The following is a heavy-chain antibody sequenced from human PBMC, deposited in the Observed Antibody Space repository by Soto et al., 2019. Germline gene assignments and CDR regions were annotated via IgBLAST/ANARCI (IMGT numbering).Heavy chain of an antibody. D-gene: IGHD5-18*01. V-gene: IGHV3-11*05. J-gene: IGHJ6*02. CDR2: ISSSRTFS. CDR1: GFTFSDYY. CDR3: ARPGYTSEDYYGIIV. Sequence: QVQLVESGGGLVKPGQSLRLSCAASGFTFSDYYMTWIRQAPGKGLEWVSCISSSRTFSNYADSVTGRFTVSRDNAKNTLYRQMNSLRGEDTAVYYCARPGYTSEDYYGIIVWGQGTTVTVS.